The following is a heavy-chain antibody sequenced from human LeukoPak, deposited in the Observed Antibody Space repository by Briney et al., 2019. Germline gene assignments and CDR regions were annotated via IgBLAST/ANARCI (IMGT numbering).Heavy chain of an antibody. D-gene: IGHD3-9*01. V-gene: IGHV3-30*02. J-gene: IGHJ3*02. CDR2: IRYDGSNK. CDR1: GFTFSGYG. CDR3: AKDGYYDILTGSRDEPGDAFDI. Sequence: GGSLRLSCAASGFTFSGYGMHWVRQAPGKGLEWVAFIRYDGSNKYYADSVKGRFTISRDNSKNTLYLQMNSLRAEDTAVYYCAKDGYYDILTGSRDEPGDAFDIWGQGTMVTVSS.